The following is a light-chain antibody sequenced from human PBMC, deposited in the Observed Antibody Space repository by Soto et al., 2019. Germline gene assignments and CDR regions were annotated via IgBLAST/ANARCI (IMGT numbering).Light chain of an antibody. CDR1: SSDVGAYNF. Sequence: QSVLTQPASVSGSPGQSITISCTGTSSDVGAYNFVSWYQHHPGKVPKVIIYEVSNRPSGISNRFSGSKSGNTASLTISGLQAEYEADYFCISYAGSYTLYVFGNGTKVTVL. CDR3: ISYAGSYTLYV. CDR2: EVS. V-gene: IGLV2-14*01. J-gene: IGLJ1*01.